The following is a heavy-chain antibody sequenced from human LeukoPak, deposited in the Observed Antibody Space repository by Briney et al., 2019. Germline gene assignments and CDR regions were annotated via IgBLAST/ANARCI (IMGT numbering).Heavy chain of an antibody. CDR2: IYTSGST. J-gene: IGHJ4*02. D-gene: IGHD4-23*01. CDR1: GGSISSYY. Sequence: SETLSLTCTVSGGSISSYYWSWIRQLAGKGLEWIGRIYTSGSTNYNPSLKSRVTMSVGTSKNQFSLKLSSVTAADTAVYYCARDSDYGGKTGFDYWGQGTLVTVSS. CDR3: ARDSDYGGKTGFDY. V-gene: IGHV4-4*07.